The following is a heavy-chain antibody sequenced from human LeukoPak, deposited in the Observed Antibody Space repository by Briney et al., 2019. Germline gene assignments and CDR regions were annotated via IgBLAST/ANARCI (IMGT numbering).Heavy chain of an antibody. J-gene: IGHJ4*02. CDR3: ARGPVVVVAAQYFDY. CDR2: ISYDGSNK. V-gene: IGHV3-30-3*01. Sequence: PGGSLRLSCAASGFTFSSYAMHWVRQAPGKGLEWVAVISYDGSNKYYAESVKGRFTISRDNSKNTLYLQMNSLRAEDTAVYYCARGPVVVVAAQYFDYWGQGTLVTVSS. D-gene: IGHD2-15*01. CDR1: GFTFSSYA.